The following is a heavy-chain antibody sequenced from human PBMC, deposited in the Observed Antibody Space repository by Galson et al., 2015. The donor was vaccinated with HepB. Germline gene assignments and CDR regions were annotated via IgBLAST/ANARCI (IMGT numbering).Heavy chain of an antibody. CDR2: ISSSSSYT. CDR1: GFTFSSYS. V-gene: IGHV3-21*01. J-gene: IGHJ4*02. Sequence: SLRLSCAASGFTFSSYSMNWVRQAPGKGLEWVSSISSSSSYTYYADSVKGRFTISRDNAKNSLYLQMNSLRAEDTAVYYCARDKRAVAGFDYWGQGTLVTVSS. CDR3: ARDKRAVAGFDY. D-gene: IGHD6-19*01.